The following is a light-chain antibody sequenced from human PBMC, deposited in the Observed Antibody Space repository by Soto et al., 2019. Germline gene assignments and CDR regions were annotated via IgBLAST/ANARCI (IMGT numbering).Light chain of an antibody. J-gene: IGKJ3*01. CDR2: GAS. CDR1: QSVSSNY. V-gene: IGKV3-20*01. Sequence: EIVLTQSPGTLSVSPGERVTLSCRASQSVSSNYLAWYQQRPGQAPRLLIFGASYRAAGIPDRISGSGSGTDFTLTISRREPEDFAVYDCQQYSNSPPEFTFGPGTKVDSK. CDR3: QQYSNSPPEFT.